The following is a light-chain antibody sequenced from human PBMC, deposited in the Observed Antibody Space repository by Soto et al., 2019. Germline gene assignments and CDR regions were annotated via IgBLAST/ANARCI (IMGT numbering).Light chain of an antibody. CDR2: GAS. V-gene: IGKV3-15*01. Sequence: IVMARSPATLTVSAGGRARLACRSSQSVDNDLAWYQQKPGQPPRLLIYGASTRATGIPARFSGSGSGTEFTLTISSLQSEDFEVYYCQQYNNWPTFGQGTKVDIK. CDR1: QSVDND. CDR3: QQYNNWPT. J-gene: IGKJ1*01.